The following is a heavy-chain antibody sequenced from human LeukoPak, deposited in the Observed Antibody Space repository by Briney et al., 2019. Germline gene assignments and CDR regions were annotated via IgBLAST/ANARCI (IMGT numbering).Heavy chain of an antibody. D-gene: IGHD5-12*01. CDR1: GGSFSGYY. J-gene: IGHJ4*02. CDR3: ARHPRTVDIVARWLRAVKGGFDY. V-gene: IGHV4-34*01. Sequence: ETLSLTCAVYGGSFSGYYWNWIRQPPGKGLEWIGEINHSGSTNYNPSLKSRVTISVDTSKNQFSLKLSSVTAADTAVYYCARHPRTVDIVARWLRAVKGGFDYWGQGTLVTVSS. CDR2: INHSGST.